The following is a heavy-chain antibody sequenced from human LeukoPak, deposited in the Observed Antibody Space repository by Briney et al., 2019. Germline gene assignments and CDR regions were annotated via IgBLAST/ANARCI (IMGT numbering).Heavy chain of an antibody. CDR1: GFTFSSYG. Sequence: GGSMRLSCAASGFTFSSYGKHWVRQAPGKGLEWVAVIWYDGSNKYYADSVKGRFTISRDNSKNTLYLQMNSLRAEDTAVYYCAKDPRYCSGGSCYNFHYYYMDVWGKGSTATVSS. V-gene: IGHV3-33*06. D-gene: IGHD2-15*01. J-gene: IGHJ6*03. CDR3: AKDPRYCSGGSCYNFHYYYMDV. CDR2: IWYDGSNK.